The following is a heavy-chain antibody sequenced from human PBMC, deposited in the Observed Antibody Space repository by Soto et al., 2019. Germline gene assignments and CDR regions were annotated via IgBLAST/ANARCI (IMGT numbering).Heavy chain of an antibody. Sequence: SETLSLTCTVSGGSISSYYWSWIRQPPGKGLEWIGYIYYSGSTNYNPSLKSRVTISVDTSKNQFSLKLSSVTAADTAVYYCARGGGGQTTYYDFWSGYYGKDYYYYYMDVWGKGTTVTVSS. J-gene: IGHJ6*03. V-gene: IGHV4-59*01. D-gene: IGHD3-3*01. CDR3: ARGGGGQTTYYDFWSGYYGKDYYYYYMDV. CDR2: IYYSGST. CDR1: GGSISSYY.